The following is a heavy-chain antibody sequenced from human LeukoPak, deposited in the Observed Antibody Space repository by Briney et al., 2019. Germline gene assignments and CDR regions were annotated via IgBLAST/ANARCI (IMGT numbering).Heavy chain of an antibody. CDR1: GFTFSSYS. CDR3: AKPITISGATDGFDI. Sequence: GGSLRLSCAASGFTFSSYSMNWVRQAPGKGLEWVANIKQDGSEEYYVDSVKGRFTISRDNAKNSLYLQMNSLRAEDTAVYYCAKPITISGATDGFDIWGQGAKVTVSS. D-gene: IGHD3-3*01. J-gene: IGHJ3*02. V-gene: IGHV3-7*01. CDR2: IKQDGSEE.